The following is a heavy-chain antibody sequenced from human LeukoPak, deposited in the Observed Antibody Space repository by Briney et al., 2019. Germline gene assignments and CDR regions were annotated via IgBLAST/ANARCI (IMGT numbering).Heavy chain of an antibody. CDR1: GGSISSYY. CDR3: ARNRKRDSSGYYHNWFDP. Sequence: TSETLSLTCTVSGGSISSYYWSWIRQPPGKGLEWIGYIYYSGSTNYNPSLKSRVTISVDTSKNQFSLKLSSVTAADTAVYYCARNRKRDSSGYYHNWFDPWGQGTLVTVSS. CDR2: IYYSGST. V-gene: IGHV4-59*01. J-gene: IGHJ5*02. D-gene: IGHD3-22*01.